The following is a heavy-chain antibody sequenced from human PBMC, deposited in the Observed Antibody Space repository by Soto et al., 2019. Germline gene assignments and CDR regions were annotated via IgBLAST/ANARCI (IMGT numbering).Heavy chain of an antibody. CDR1: GFTFSSYA. V-gene: IGHV3-23*01. J-gene: IGHJ1*01. Sequence: EVQLLESGGGLVQPGGSLRLSCAASGFTFSSYAMSWVRQAPGKGLEWVSAISGSGGSTYYADSVKGRFTISRDNSKNPLYLQMNSLRAEDTAVYYCAKDPGYCSGGSCYSFQHWGQGTLVTVSS. CDR3: AKDPGYCSGGSCYSFQH. CDR2: ISGSGGST. D-gene: IGHD2-15*01.